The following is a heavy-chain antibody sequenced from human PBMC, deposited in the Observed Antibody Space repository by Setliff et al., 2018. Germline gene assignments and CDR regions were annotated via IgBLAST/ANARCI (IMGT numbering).Heavy chain of an antibody. D-gene: IGHD2-15*01. J-gene: IGHJ3*02. V-gene: IGHV4-34*01. CDR1: GGSGSFSGYY. CDR2: ISPVGST. CDR3: GRLQGYCSGGRCYGQYAFDI. Sequence: PSETLSLTCGFSGGSGSFSGYYWSWIRQPLGKGLEWIGEISPVGSTNCNPSLRSRVTMSVDTSKNRFSLKLKSVTAADTAVYYCGRLQGYCSGGRCYGQYAFDIWGQGTVVTVSS.